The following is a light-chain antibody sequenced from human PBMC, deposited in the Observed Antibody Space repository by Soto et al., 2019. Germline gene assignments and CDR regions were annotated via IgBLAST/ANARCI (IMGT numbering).Light chain of an antibody. V-gene: IGKV1-5*01. CDR1: QSISNW. Sequence: DIQMTQSPSTLSASVGDRVTITCRASQSISNWLAWYQQKPGKAPKVLIYDASSLESGVPSRFSGSASGTEFTLTISSLQPDDFATYYCQQYNSYLRTFGQGTKADIK. J-gene: IGKJ1*01. CDR3: QQYNSYLRT. CDR2: DAS.